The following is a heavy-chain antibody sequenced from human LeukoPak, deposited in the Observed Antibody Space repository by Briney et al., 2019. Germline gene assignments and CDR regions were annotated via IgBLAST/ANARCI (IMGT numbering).Heavy chain of an antibody. Sequence: GGSLRLSCGASGFTFSSLWMTWVRQAPGKGLEWVANINQDGSEKYYVDSVKGRFTISRDNAKNTVYLQMNSLRAEDTAVYYCARDGGVSGYDLLDYWGQGNLVTVSS. D-gene: IGHD5-12*01. CDR1: GFTFSSLW. CDR3: ARDGGVSGYDLLDY. V-gene: IGHV3-7*01. J-gene: IGHJ4*02. CDR2: INQDGSEK.